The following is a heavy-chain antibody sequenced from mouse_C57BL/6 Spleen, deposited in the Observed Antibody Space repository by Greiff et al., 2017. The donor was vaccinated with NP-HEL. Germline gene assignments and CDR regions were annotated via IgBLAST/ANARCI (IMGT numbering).Heavy chain of an antibody. CDR3: AKKNSNYDYFDY. CDR2: IWRGGST. D-gene: IGHD2-5*01. V-gene: IGHV2-5*01. J-gene: IGHJ2*01. Sequence: VKLMESGPGLVQPSQSLSITCTVSGFSLTSYGVHWVRQSPGKGLEWLGVIWRGGSTDYNAAFMSRLSITKDNSKSQVFFKMNSLQADDTAIYYCAKKNSNYDYFDYWGQGTTLTVSS. CDR1: GFSLTSYG.